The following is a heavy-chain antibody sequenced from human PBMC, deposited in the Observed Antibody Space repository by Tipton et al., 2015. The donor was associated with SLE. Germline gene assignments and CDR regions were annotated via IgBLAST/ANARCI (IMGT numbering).Heavy chain of an antibody. CDR1: GYTFTSYD. CDR2: ISGYNGAT. Sequence: QLVQSGAEVKKPGASVKVSCKASGYTFTSYDINWVRQAPGQGLEWMGWISGYNGATNYAQKFQDRFTMAIDTSTNTASMELWSLRSDDTAVYYCARDFGSGWASDFWGQGTLVAVSS. D-gene: IGHD6-19*01. J-gene: IGHJ4*02. CDR3: ARDFGSGWASDF. V-gene: IGHV1-18*01.